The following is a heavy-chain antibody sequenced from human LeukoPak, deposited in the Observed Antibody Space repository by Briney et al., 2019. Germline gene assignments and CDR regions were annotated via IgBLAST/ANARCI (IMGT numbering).Heavy chain of an antibody. Sequence: GGSLRLSRAASGFTFSSYSMNWVRQAPGKGLEWVSSISSSSSYIYYADSVKGRFTISRDNSKNTLYLQMNSLRAEDTAVYYCAKDLGGEGNPIDYWGQGTLVTVSS. V-gene: IGHV3-21*04. CDR3: AKDLGGEGNPIDY. CDR1: GFTFSSYS. D-gene: IGHD3-16*01. CDR2: ISSSSSYI. J-gene: IGHJ4*02.